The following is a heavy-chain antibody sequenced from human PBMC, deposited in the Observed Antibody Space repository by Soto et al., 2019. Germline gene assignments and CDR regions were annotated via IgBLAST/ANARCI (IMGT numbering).Heavy chain of an antibody. Sequence: ASVKVSCKASGYTFTGYYMHWVRQAPGQGLEWMGWINPNSGGTNYAQKFQGWVTMTRDTSISTAYMELSRLRSDDTAVYYCATGTEKMTLHYYYYGMDVWGQGTTVTVSS. J-gene: IGHJ6*02. D-gene: IGHD1-1*01. V-gene: IGHV1-2*04. CDR3: ATGTEKMTLHYYYYGMDV. CDR1: GYTFTGYY. CDR2: INPNSGGT.